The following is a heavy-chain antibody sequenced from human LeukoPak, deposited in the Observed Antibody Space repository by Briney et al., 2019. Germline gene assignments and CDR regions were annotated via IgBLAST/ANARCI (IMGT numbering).Heavy chain of an antibody. CDR2: IYPGDSDT. D-gene: IGHD6-19*01. V-gene: IGHV5-51*01. CDR3: ARHVRAGSSGWYFLDAFDI. CDR1: GYSFTSYW. Sequence: GESLKISCKGSGYSFTSYWIGWVRQMPGKGLEWMGIIYPGDSDTRYSPSFQGQVTISADKSISTAYLQWSSLKASDTAMYYCARHVRAGSSGWYFLDAFDIWGQGTMVTVPS. J-gene: IGHJ3*02.